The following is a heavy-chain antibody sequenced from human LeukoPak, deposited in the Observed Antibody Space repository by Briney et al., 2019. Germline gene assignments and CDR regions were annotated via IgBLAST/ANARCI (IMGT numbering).Heavy chain of an antibody. V-gene: IGHV1-69*05. CDR2: IILISGIV. J-gene: IGHJ4*02. D-gene: IGHD3-22*01. Sequence: ASVKVSCKASGGASSNFPISWVRQAPGQGLQWRGAIILISGIVNYAQKFQGRVTITRDESTGTAYMELSSLTSEDTAVYYCASGGSRGYYYHDFWGQGTQVTVSS. CDR3: ASGGSRGYYYHDF. CDR1: GGASSNFP.